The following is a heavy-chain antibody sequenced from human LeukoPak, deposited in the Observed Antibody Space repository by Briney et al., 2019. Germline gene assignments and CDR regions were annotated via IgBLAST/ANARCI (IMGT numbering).Heavy chain of an antibody. CDR3: ANTHPLPYYYDSSGYYC. V-gene: IGHV1-2*02. J-gene: IGHJ4*02. CDR1: GYTFTGYY. D-gene: IGHD3-22*01. Sequence: ASVKVSCKASGYTFTGYYIHWVRQAPGQGLEWMGWINPNSGGTNYAQKFQGRVTMTRDTSISTAYMELSRLRSDDTAVYYCANTHPLPYYYDSSGYYCWGQGTLVTVSS. CDR2: INPNSGGT.